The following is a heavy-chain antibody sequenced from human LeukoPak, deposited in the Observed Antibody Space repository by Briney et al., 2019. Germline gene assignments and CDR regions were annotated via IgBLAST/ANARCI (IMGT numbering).Heavy chain of an antibody. V-gene: IGHV3-23*01. CDR2: ISGSGYTT. Sequence: GGSLRLSCAASGFTFDNYAMTWVRQAPGRGLEWISTISGSGYTTYYADSVKGRFTISRDNSKDTLSLQMNSLTAQDTAVYYCARGAGYNYPYYFDYWGQGTLVTVSS. D-gene: IGHD5-24*01. J-gene: IGHJ4*02. CDR1: GFTFDNYA. CDR3: ARGAGYNYPYYFDY.